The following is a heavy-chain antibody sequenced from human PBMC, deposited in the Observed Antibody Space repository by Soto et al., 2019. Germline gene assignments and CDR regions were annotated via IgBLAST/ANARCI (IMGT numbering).Heavy chain of an antibody. CDR1: GFTFSSYA. V-gene: IGHV3-30-3*01. CDR3: ARDTAPIGSYYDSKDMDY. D-gene: IGHD3-22*01. J-gene: IGHJ4*02. CDR2: ISYDGSNK. Sequence: PGGSLRLSCAASGFTFSSYAMHWVRQAPGNGLEWVAVISYDGSNKYYADSVKGRFTISRDNSKNTLYLQMNSLRAEDTAVYYCARDTAPIGSYYDSKDMDYWGQGTLVTVSS.